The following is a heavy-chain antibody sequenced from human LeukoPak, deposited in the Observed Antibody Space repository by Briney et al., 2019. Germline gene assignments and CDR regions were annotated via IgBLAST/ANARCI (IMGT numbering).Heavy chain of an antibody. CDR3: AKDQVWLRSTGTNFDY. Sequence: GGSLRLSCAASGFTFSSYGMHWVRQAPGKGLEWVAFIRYDGSNKYYADSVKGRFTISRDNSKNTLYLQMNSLRAEDTAVYYCAKDQVWLRSTGTNFDYWGQGTLVTVSS. V-gene: IGHV3-30*02. D-gene: IGHD5-12*01. CDR1: GFTFSSYG. CDR2: IRYDGSNK. J-gene: IGHJ4*02.